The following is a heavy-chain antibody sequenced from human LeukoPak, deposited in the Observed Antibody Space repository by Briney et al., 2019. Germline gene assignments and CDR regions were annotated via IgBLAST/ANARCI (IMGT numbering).Heavy chain of an antibody. V-gene: IGHV4-39*07. CDR3: ARTPLYGDYIYPFDY. Sequence: PSETLSLTCTVSGGSISSYYWSWIRQPPGKGLEWIGSVYYSGSTYYNPSLKSRVTISVDTSKNQFSLKLSSVTAADTAVYYCARTPLYGDYIYPFDYWGQGTLVTVSS. J-gene: IGHJ4*02. CDR1: GGSISSYY. CDR2: VYYSGST. D-gene: IGHD4-17*01.